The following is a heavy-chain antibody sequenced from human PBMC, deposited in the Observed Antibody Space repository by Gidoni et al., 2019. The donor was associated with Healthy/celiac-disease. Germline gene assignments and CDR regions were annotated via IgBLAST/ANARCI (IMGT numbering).Heavy chain of an antibody. CDR1: GYTFTRSW. Sequence: VQRVQSGAEAKKPGESLRIYCKGSGYTFTRSWIGWVRQMPGKCLEWVGFIYPGDSDTRYSPSFQGHVTISADKSINTAYLQCSSLMASDTAMYYCAREHYADVWGQGTTVTVSS. CDR2: IYPGDSDT. D-gene: IGHD3-16*01. J-gene: IGHJ6*02. CDR3: AREHYADV. V-gene: IGHV5-51*01.